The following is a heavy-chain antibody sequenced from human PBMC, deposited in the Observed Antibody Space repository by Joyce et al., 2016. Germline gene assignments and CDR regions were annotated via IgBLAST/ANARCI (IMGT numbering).Heavy chain of an antibody. CDR2: ISRDSTYI. Sequence: EVQLVESGGGLVKPGGSLRISCAASGFTFSTSSMSWFRRAPGKGLEWVSAISRDSTYISYADSVKGRLPVSRDNAKNSLYLQMNSLRAEDTAVFFCARGGIVYDYSMDLWGQGTTVTVSS. J-gene: IGHJ6*02. V-gene: IGHV3-21*02. CDR1: GFTFSTSS. D-gene: IGHD3-22*01. CDR3: ARGGIVYDYSMDL.